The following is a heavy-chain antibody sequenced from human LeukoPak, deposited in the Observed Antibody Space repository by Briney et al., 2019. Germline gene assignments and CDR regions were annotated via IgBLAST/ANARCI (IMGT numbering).Heavy chain of an antibody. CDR2: IYSDGTT. Sequence: GGSLRLSCAASGFTVTSNFMTWVRQAPGKGLEWVSIIYSDGTTYYVDSVKGRFTIPRDSSKNTLYLQMSSLRAEDTAVYYCARNSFLLRSISYYYYMDVWGKGTTVTVS. J-gene: IGHJ6*03. D-gene: IGHD2-2*01. V-gene: IGHV3-66*02. CDR1: GFTVTSNF. CDR3: ARNSFLLRSISYYYYMDV.